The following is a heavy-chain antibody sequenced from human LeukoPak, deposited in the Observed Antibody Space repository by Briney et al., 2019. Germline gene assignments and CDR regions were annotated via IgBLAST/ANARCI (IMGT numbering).Heavy chain of an antibody. D-gene: IGHD2-2*01. J-gene: IGHJ3*02. CDR3: ARDSTSFNDAFDI. CDR2: IIPIFGTA. V-gene: IGHV1-69*13. Sequence: SVKVSCKASGGTFSSYAISWVRQAPGQGLEWTGGIIPIFGTANYAQKFQGRVTITADESTSTAYMELSSLRSEDTAVYYCARDSTSFNDAFDIWGQGTMVTVSS. CDR1: GGTFSSYA.